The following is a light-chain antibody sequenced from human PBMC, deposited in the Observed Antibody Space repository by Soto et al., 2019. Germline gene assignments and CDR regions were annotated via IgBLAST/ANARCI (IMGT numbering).Light chain of an antibody. CDR1: QGINSW. CDR3: HQLNSFPIT. J-gene: IGKJ5*01. CDR2: GAS. Sequence: DIQMTQSPSSVSASVGDRVTITCRASQGINSWLAWYQQKPGRAPKLLIYGASILQSGVPSRFSGSGSGTDFTLTITSLQPEDFATYYCHQLNSFPITFGQGTRREIK. V-gene: IGKV1D-12*01.